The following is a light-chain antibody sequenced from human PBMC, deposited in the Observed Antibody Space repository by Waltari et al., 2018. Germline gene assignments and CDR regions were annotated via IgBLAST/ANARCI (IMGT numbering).Light chain of an antibody. CDR1: QSVTTN. Sequence: EIVMTQSPATLSVSPGERAILSCRASQSVTTNLAWYQQKPGQAPQPPIYGASTRATDIPARFSGSGSGTEFTLTISSLQSEDFAVYYCHQYNDGPPFNFGPGTKLEIK. CDR3: HQYNDGPPFN. CDR2: GAS. J-gene: IGKJ2*01. V-gene: IGKV3-15*01.